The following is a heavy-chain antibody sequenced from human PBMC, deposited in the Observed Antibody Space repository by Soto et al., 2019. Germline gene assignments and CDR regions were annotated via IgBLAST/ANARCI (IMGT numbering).Heavy chain of an antibody. D-gene: IGHD2-2*01. CDR1: GGSISSGSYY. J-gene: IGHJ6*02. Sequence: PSETLSLTCTVSGGSISSGSYYYIWIRQPPGKGLEWIGFVYYTGSTIYNPSLKSRVTISVDTSKNQFSLKLSSVTAADTAVYYCARGGTRDGMDVWGQGTTVTV. V-gene: IGHV4-61*01. CDR2: VYYTGST. CDR3: ARGGTRDGMDV.